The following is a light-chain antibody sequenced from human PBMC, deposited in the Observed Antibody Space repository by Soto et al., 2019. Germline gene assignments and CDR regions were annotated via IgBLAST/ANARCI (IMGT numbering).Light chain of an antibody. CDR1: QSLSSNH. J-gene: IGKJ5*01. Sequence: EIVLTQSPGTLSLSPGERATLSCRASQSLSSNHLGWYFAWYQQNPGQTPRLRIYGTSSRATGIPDMFSGSRSGTDFTRTISRLVPEDFAVYYCQQYCSSPPFTFGQGTRLQIK. CDR2: GTS. V-gene: IGKV3-20*01. CDR3: QQYCSSPPFT.